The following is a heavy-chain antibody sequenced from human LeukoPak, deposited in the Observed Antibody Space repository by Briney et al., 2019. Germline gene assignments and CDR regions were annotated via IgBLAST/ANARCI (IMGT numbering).Heavy chain of an antibody. CDR3: AKDRYYYDSSALQYYFDY. CDR1: GFTFSSYG. V-gene: IGHV3-30*02. Sequence: PGGSLRLSCAASGFTFSSYGMHWVRQAPGKGLEWVAFIRYDGSNKYYADSVKGRFTISRDNSKNTLYLQMNSLRAEDTAVYYCAKDRYYYDSSALQYYFDYWGQGTLVTVSS. CDR2: IRYDGSNK. J-gene: IGHJ4*02. D-gene: IGHD3-22*01.